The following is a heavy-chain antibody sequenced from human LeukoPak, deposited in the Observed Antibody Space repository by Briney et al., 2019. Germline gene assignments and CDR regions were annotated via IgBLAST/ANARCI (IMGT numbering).Heavy chain of an antibody. CDR3: ARDGQRDAFDI. D-gene: IGHD6-25*01. CDR2: ISGSGGST. Sequence: GGSLRLSCAASGFTFSSYAMSWVRQAPGKGLEWVSAISGSGGSTYYADSVKGRFTISRDNAKNSLYLQMNSLRAEDTAVYYCARDGQRDAFDIWGQGTMVTVSS. J-gene: IGHJ3*02. CDR1: GFTFSSYA. V-gene: IGHV3-23*01.